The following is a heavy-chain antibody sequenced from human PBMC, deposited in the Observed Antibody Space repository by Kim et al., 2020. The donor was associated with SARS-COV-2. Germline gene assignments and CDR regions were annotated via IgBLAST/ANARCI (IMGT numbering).Heavy chain of an antibody. D-gene: IGHD3-22*01. CDR3: ARAAPPEFYYYDSSGYYYSNLGDY. CDR2: ISYDGSNK. CDR1: GFTFSSYA. J-gene: IGHJ4*02. Sequence: GGSLRLSCAASGFTFSSYAMHWVRQAPGKGLEWVAVISYDGSNKYYADSVKGRFTISRDNSKNTLYLQMNSLRAEDTAVYYCARAAPPEFYYYDSSGYYYSNLGDYWGQGTLVTVSS. V-gene: IGHV3-30*04.